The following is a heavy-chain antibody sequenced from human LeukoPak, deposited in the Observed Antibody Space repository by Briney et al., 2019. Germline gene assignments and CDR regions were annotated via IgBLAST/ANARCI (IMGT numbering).Heavy chain of an antibody. Sequence: PSETLSLTCAVCGGSFSGYYWSWIRQPPGKGLKWIGEINHSGSTNYNPSLKSRVTISVDTSKNQFSLKLSSVTAADTAVYYCARSRIAAAAPPDYWGQGTLVTVSS. V-gene: IGHV4-34*01. CDR1: GGSFSGYY. D-gene: IGHD6-13*01. CDR2: INHSGST. CDR3: ARSRIAAAAPPDY. J-gene: IGHJ4*02.